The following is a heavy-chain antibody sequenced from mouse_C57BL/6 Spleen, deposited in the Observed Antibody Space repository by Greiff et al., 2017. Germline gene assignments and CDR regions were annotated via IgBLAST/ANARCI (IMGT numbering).Heavy chain of an antibody. Sequence: EVQLQQSVAELVRPGASVKLSCTASGFTIKNNYMHWVKQRPEKSLEWIGRIDPANGDTKYTPKFQGKATLTADTSSNTAYLQLSSLTSEDTAIYYCAKTTVVAPGYWGQGTTLTVSS. CDR2: IDPANGDT. CDR3: AKTTVVAPGY. D-gene: IGHD1-1*01. J-gene: IGHJ2*01. V-gene: IGHV14-3*01. CDR1: GFTIKNNY.